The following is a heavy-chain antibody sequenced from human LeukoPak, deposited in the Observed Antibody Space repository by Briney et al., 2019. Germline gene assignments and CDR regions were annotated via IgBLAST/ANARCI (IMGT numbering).Heavy chain of an antibody. CDR3: ARVMGNYATDY. CDR1: GFSFSDYY. J-gene: IGHJ4*02. V-gene: IGHV3-11*04. CDR2: ICNSDNAI. D-gene: IGHD1-7*01. Sequence: PGGSLRLSCAASGFSFSDYYMSWIRQAPGEGLECVSYICNSDNAIYYADSVKGRFTMSRDNAKNSLYLQMNSLRAEDTAVYYCARVMGNYATDYWGQGTLVTVSS.